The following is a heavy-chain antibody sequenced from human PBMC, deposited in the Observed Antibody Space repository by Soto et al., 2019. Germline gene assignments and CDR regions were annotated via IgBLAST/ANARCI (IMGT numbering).Heavy chain of an antibody. CDR1: GGSIGSYY. CDR2: IYYSGST. J-gene: IGHJ4*02. V-gene: IGHV4-59*12. Sequence: QVQLQESGPGLVKPSETLSLTCSVSGGSIGSYYWSWIRQPPGKGLEWIGYIYYSGSTNYNPSLRXRVTISVATSKNQFSRKLSSVTAADTAVYYCARGGWRQIDYWGQGTLVTVSS. D-gene: IGHD3-3*01. CDR3: ARGGWRQIDY.